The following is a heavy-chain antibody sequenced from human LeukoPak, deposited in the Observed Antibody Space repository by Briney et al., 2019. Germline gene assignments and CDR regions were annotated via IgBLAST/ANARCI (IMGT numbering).Heavy chain of an antibody. CDR3: ASSRYYYDSSGYFHREFDY. J-gene: IGHJ4*02. V-gene: IGHV4-34*01. CDR2: INHSGST. D-gene: IGHD3-22*01. CDR1: GGSFSGYY. Sequence: SETLSLTCAVYGGSFSGYYWSWIRQPPGKGLEWIGEINHSGSTNYNPSLKSQVTISVDTSKNQFSLKLSSVTAADTAVYYCASSRYYYDSSGYFHREFDYWGQGTLVTVSS.